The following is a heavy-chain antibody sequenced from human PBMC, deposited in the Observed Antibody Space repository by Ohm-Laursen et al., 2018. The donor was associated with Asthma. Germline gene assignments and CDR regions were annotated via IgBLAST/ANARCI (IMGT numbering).Heavy chain of an antibody. J-gene: IGHJ4*02. V-gene: IGHV4-31*03. CDR2: IHYSGTT. D-gene: IGHD3-10*01. CDR3: ARDGRLRGSFDY. Sequence: TLSLTCTVSGGSVRSGHYYWTWIRQRPGTGLEWIGNIHYSGTTIYTPSLESRLTISLDTSKNQFSLNLSSVTAADTALYFCARDGRLRGSFDYWGQGNLVTVSS. CDR1: GGSVRSGHYY.